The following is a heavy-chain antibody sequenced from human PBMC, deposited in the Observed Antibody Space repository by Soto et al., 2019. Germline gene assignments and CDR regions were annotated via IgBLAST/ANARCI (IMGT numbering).Heavy chain of an antibody. CDR1: GGSVSGYF. CDR3: ARAKAMAGTGFFVRGGNFAY. J-gene: IGHJ4*02. Sequence: QVQLQESGPGLVRPSETLSLTCTVAGGSVSGYFWSWIRQPPGRGLEWLGYIYYNGATTYNPSLKRRRTISVHPSTNLFSPSLTSGTAANTAVYSCARAKAMAGTGFFVRGGNFAYWGPGTLVTVSS. D-gene: IGHD6-19*01. CDR2: IYYNGAT. V-gene: IGHV4-59*02.